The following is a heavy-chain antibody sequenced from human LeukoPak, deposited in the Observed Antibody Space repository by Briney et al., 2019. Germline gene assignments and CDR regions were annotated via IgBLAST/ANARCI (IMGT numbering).Heavy chain of an antibody. V-gene: IGHV1-18*01. CDR1: GYTFTSYG. Sequence: ASVKVSCEASGYTFTSYGISWVRQAPGQGLEWMGWISAYNGNTNYAQKLQGRVTMTTDTSTSTAYMELRSLRSDDTAVYYCARDLKRITMIVVAPGYWGQGTLVTVSS. D-gene: IGHD3-22*01. CDR3: ARDLKRITMIVVAPGY. J-gene: IGHJ4*02. CDR2: ISAYNGNT.